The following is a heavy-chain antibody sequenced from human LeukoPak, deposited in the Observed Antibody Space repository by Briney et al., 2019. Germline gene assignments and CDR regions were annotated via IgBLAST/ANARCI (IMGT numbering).Heavy chain of an antibody. D-gene: IGHD3-16*01. CDR1: GGSISSSNYY. J-gene: IGHJ6*03. V-gene: IGHV4-39*01. CDR3: ARIYAPQYMDV. CDR2: IHYSGTT. Sequence: SETLSLTCTVSGGSISSSNYYWGWIRQPPGKGLEWIGTIHYSGTTYYKPSLNSRVTIHVDTSKNQFSLKLSSMTAADTAVYYCARIYAPQYMDVWGKGTTVTVSS.